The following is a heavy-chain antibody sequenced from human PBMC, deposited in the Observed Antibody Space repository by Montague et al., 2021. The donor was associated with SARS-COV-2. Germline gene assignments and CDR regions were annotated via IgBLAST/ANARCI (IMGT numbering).Heavy chain of an antibody. V-gene: IGHV3-23*01. CDR1: GFTFSSSA. CDR3: ARAPPISAVSSPRRNQFFFDS. CDR2: ISGGGVST. D-gene: IGHD2-2*01. J-gene: IGHJ4*02. Sequence: LSLSFAASGFTFSSSAMSWVRQAPGKGLEWVSTISGGGVSTYYADSVKGRFTISRDNSKNTLYLQMNSLRAEDTAVYYCARAPPISAVSSPRRNQFFFDSWGQGALGTVSS.